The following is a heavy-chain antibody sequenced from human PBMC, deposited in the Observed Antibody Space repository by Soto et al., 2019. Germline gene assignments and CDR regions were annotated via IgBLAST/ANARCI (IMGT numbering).Heavy chain of an antibody. Sequence: QVQLVQSGAEVKKPGASVKVSCKASGYSFTSYGISWMRQAPGQGLEWMGWISAYNGNTNHAQKRRRTVTMTTDTTTSTAYMERRSLRSDDTAVYYCARDNGFGESDVWGQGTTVTVSS. CDR2: ISAYNGNT. J-gene: IGHJ6*02. V-gene: IGHV1-18*01. CDR1: GYSFTSYG. D-gene: IGHD3-10*01. CDR3: ARDNGFGESDV.